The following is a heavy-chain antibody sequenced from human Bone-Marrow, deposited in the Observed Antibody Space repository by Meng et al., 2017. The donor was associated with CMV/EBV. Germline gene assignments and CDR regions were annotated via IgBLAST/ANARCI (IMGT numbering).Heavy chain of an antibody. V-gene: IGHV1-2*02. D-gene: IGHD2-2*01. J-gene: IGHJ6*02. Sequence: ASVKVSCKASGYTFTGYYMHWVRQAPGQGLEWMGWINPNSGGTNYAQKFQGRVTMTRDTSIGTAYMELSRLRSDDTAVYYCARDRCSSTSCFGYYGMDVWGQGNTVTVSS. CDR1: GYTFTGYY. CDR3: ARDRCSSTSCFGYYGMDV. CDR2: INPNSGGT.